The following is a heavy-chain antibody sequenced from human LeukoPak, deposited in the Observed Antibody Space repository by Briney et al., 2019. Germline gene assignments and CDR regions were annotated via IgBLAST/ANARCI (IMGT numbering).Heavy chain of an antibody. D-gene: IGHD5-12*01. CDR1: GFTFSTYS. V-gene: IGHV3-48*01. J-gene: IGHJ4*02. CDR2: IDTGTSTI. CDR3: ARGPSGYHNT. Sequence: GGSLRLSCAASGFTFSTYSMNWVRQAPGKGLEWVSYIDTGTSTICYADSVKGRFTISKDNAKNSLYLQMNSLRTEDTAVYYCARGPSGYHNTGGQGTLVTVSS.